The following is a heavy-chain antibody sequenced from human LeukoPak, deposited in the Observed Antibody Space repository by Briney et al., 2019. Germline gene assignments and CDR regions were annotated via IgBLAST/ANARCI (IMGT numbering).Heavy chain of an antibody. Sequence: GRSLRLSCAASGFTFSSYGMHWVRQAPGKGLEWVAVISYDGSNKYYADSVKGRFTISRDNSKNTLYLQMNSPRAEDTAVYYCARERRRTPSTYGSGSYSLPYWGQGTLVTVSS. CDR2: ISYDGSNK. CDR3: ARERRRTPSTYGSGSYSLPY. CDR1: GFTFSSYG. V-gene: IGHV3-30*03. J-gene: IGHJ4*02. D-gene: IGHD3-10*01.